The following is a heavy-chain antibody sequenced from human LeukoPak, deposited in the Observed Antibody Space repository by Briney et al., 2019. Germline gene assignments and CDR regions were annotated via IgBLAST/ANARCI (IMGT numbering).Heavy chain of an antibody. Sequence: SETLSLTCTVSDYSISSNYYWGWIRQPPGGGLEWIGSFYHSGSTSYNPSLKSRVTISVDTSRNQFSLKLNSVTAADTAVYYCARDSGGIAARPFDSWGQGTLVAVSS. J-gene: IGHJ4*02. D-gene: IGHD6-6*01. CDR1: DYSISSNYY. CDR3: ARDSGGIAARPFDS. V-gene: IGHV4-38-2*02. CDR2: FYHSGST.